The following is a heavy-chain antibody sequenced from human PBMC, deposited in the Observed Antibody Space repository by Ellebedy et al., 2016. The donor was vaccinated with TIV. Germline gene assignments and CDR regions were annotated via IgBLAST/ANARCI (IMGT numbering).Heavy chain of an antibody. D-gene: IGHD1-1*01. CDR2: ISYDGSNK. V-gene: IGHV3-30*03. Sequence: PGGSLRLSCAASGFTFSSYGMHWVRQAPGKGLEWVAVISYDGSNKYYADSVKGRFTISRDNSKNTLYLQMNSLRAEDTAVYYCARDPPSNWKTLYYYYGMDVWGQGTTVTVSS. J-gene: IGHJ6*02. CDR3: ARDPPSNWKTLYYYYGMDV. CDR1: GFTFSSYG.